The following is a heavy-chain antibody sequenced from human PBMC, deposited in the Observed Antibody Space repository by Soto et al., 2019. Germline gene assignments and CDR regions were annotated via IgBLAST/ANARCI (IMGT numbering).Heavy chain of an antibody. CDR2: TSYTGNT. CDR3: ARFVRSCSGTTCYTRADV. Sequence: QVHLLESGPGLVKPSETLSLTCFVSGGSVTSYHWSWIRQFPGKGLEWIAYTSYTGNTNYNPSLQSRVTISLDTSKNQLSLKLRSVIVADTAVYHCARFVRSCSGTTCYTRADVWGQGTTVTVSS. D-gene: IGHD2-2*02. V-gene: IGHV4-59*02. J-gene: IGHJ6*02. CDR1: GGSVTSYH.